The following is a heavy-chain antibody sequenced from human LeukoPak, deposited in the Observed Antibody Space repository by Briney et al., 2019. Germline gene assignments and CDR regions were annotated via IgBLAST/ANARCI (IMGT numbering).Heavy chain of an antibody. V-gene: IGHV3-30-3*01. CDR1: GFTFSLYG. Sequence: PGRSLRLSCAASGFTFSLYGMHWVRQAPGKGLEWVAVISFDGSSEYYADSVKGRFTISRDNAKNTLYLQMNSLRAEDTAVYYCASSSIEGGLDYWGQGTLVTVSS. CDR2: ISFDGSSE. J-gene: IGHJ4*02. CDR3: ASSSIEGGLDY. D-gene: IGHD2-15*01.